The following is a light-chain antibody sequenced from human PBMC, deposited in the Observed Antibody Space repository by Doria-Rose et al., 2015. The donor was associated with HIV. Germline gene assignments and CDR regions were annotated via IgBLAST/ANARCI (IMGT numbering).Light chain of an antibody. CDR1: QSFSSTY. V-gene: IGKV3-20*01. Sequence: EIVMTQSPGTLSLSPGERATLSCRASQSFSSTYLAWYQQKPGQAPSLLIYDGSTRATGIPDSCSASGSGTDFTLTINRLEPEDFALYYCHQYGTSWTFGQGTRVEI. CDR3: HQYGTSWT. J-gene: IGKJ1*01. CDR2: DGS.